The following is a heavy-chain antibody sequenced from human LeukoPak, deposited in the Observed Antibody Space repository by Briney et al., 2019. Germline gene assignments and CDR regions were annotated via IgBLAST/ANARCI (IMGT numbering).Heavy chain of an antibody. Sequence: PGGSLRLSCTASGFTFGDYAMSWVRQAPGKGLEWVGFIRSKAYGGTTEYAASVKGRFTISRDDSKSIAYLQMNSLKTEDTAVYYCTRFVYAIGNWFDPWGQGTLVTVSS. CDR1: GFTFGDYA. J-gene: IGHJ5*02. CDR3: TRFVYAIGNWFDP. CDR2: IRSKAYGGTT. D-gene: IGHD2-8*01. V-gene: IGHV3-49*04.